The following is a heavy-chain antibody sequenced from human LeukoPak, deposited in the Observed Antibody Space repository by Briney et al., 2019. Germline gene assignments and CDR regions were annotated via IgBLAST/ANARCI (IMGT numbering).Heavy chain of an antibody. CDR3: TRDEGATVINHRFDL. D-gene: IGHD2-21*01. CDR1: GFTFSAFY. Sequence: PGGSLRLSCIASGFTFSAFYMSWVRQSPGKGLEWLAHIKYDGSYTYYLDSVKGRFTISRDNAKNSLYLQMSSLRVEDTAIYYCTRDEGATVINHRFDLWGQGAQVSVSS. J-gene: IGHJ4*02. V-gene: IGHV3-7*01. CDR2: IKYDGSYT.